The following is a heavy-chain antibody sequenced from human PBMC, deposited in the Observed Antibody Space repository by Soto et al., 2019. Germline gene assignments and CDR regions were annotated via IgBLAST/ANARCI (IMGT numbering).Heavy chain of an antibody. CDR3: ARAYSSGWYEYFDY. D-gene: IGHD6-19*01. CDR1: GGSISSSNW. Sequence: PSETLSLTCAVSGGSISSSNWWSWVRQPPGKGLEWIGEIYHSGSTNYNPSLKSRVTISVDKSKNQFSLKLSSVTAADTAVYYCARAYSSGWYEYFDYWGQGTLVTVSS. CDR2: IYHSGST. V-gene: IGHV4-4*02. J-gene: IGHJ4*02.